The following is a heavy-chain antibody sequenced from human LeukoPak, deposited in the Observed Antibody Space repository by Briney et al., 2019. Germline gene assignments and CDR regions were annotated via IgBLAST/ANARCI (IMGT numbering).Heavy chain of an antibody. J-gene: IGHJ4*02. CDR3: ARHAGSSFDY. D-gene: IGHD6-6*01. CDR1: GYSFACYW. CDR2: MYPSDSDT. V-gene: IGHV5-51*01. Sequence: GESLKISCKGSGYSFACYWIGWVRQMPGKGLEWMGVMYPSDSDTKYSPSFQGQVTMSADKSISTAYLQWSSLKASDTAMYYCARHAGSSFDYWGQGTLATVSS.